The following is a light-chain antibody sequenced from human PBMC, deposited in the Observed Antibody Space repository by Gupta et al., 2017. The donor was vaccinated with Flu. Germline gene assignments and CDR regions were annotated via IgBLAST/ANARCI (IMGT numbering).Light chain of an antibody. J-gene: IGLJ2*01. CDR2: DVN. CDR1: SSDIGGYNF. Sequence: QSALPQPASVSRSPVQSIIISCTGTSSDIGGYNFVSWYQQHPGKAPNLIIYDVNIRPSGVSNRFSGSKSDNTASLIISGLQAEDEADYYCTSYTSSSTVLFGGGTRLTVL. CDR3: TSYTSSSTVL. V-gene: IGLV2-14*01.